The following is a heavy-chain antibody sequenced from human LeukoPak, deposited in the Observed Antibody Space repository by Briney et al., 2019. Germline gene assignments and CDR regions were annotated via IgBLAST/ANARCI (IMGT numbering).Heavy chain of an antibody. J-gene: IGHJ4*02. Sequence: SVKVSCKASGGTFSSYAISWVRQAPGQGLEWMGGIIPIFGTANYAQKFQGRVAITTDESTSTAYMELSSLRSEDTAVYYCARGSARWELLGTGWGQGTLVTVSS. CDR3: ARGSARWELLGTG. V-gene: IGHV1-69*05. D-gene: IGHD1-26*01. CDR2: IIPIFGTA. CDR1: GGTFSSYA.